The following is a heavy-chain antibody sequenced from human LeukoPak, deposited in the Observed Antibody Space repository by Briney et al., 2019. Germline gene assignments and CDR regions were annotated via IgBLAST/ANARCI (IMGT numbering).Heavy chain of an antibody. Sequence: TGGSLRLSCAASGFTFSSYSMTWVRQAPGKGLEWVSSISSSSSYIYYADSVKGRFTISRDNAKNSLYLQMNSLRAEDTAVYYCARDKGGYGAFDIWGQGTMVTVSS. CDR3: ARDKGGYGAFDI. J-gene: IGHJ3*02. CDR1: GFTFSSYS. CDR2: ISSSSSYI. V-gene: IGHV3-21*01. D-gene: IGHD3-22*01.